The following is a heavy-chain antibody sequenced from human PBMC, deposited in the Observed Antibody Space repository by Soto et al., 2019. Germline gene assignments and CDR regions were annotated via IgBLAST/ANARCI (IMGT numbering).Heavy chain of an antibody. Sequence: EVQLLESGGGLVQPGGSLRLSCAASGFTFSSYAMSWVRQAPGKGPEWVSAISGSGGSTYYADSVKGRFTISRDNSKNTLYLQMNGLRAEDTAVYYCAKDAPSDGGLYYYGMDVWGQGTTVTVSS. CDR1: GFTFSSYA. D-gene: IGHD3-10*01. V-gene: IGHV3-23*01. CDR3: AKDAPSDGGLYYYGMDV. J-gene: IGHJ6*02. CDR2: ISGSGGST.